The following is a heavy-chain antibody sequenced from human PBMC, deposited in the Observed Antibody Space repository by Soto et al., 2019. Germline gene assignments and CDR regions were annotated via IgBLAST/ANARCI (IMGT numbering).Heavy chain of an antibody. Sequence: QMQLVQSGPEVKKPGTSVKVSCKASGFTFTSSAMQWVRQARGQRLEWIGWIVVGSGNTNYAQKFQERVTITRDMATGPAYLELGSLRYEDTAVYYCAADRSSDSSSWSSWGQGTLVTVSS. V-gene: IGHV1-58*02. J-gene: IGHJ5*02. D-gene: IGHD6-13*01. CDR3: AADRSSDSSSWSS. CDR1: GFTFTSSA. CDR2: IVVGSGNT.